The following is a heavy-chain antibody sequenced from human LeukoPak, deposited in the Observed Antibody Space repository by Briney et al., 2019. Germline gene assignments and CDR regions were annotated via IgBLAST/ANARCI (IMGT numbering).Heavy chain of an antibody. CDR3: ARGRVLTIFGVVQG. Sequence: PSETLSLTCAVHGGSFSGYYWSWLRQPPGKGLEWIGEINHSGSTNSNPSLKSRVTISVDTSKNQFSLKLSSVTAADTAVYYCARGRVLTIFGVVQGGGQGTLVTVSS. D-gene: IGHD3-3*01. V-gene: IGHV4-34*01. CDR2: INHSGST. CDR1: GGSFSGYY. J-gene: IGHJ4*02.